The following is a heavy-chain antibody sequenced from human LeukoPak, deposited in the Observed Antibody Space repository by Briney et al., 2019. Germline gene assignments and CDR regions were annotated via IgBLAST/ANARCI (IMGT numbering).Heavy chain of an antibody. J-gene: IGHJ4*02. D-gene: IGHD3-3*01. CDR1: GFTFDGYG. V-gene: IGHV3-20*04. CDR2: INWNGGST. CDR3: ARDTQPTFTIFGVVGY. Sequence: PGGSLRLSCAASGFTFDGYGMSWVRQAPGKGLEWVSGINWNGGSTGYADSVEGRFTISRDNAKNSLYLQMNSLRAEDTALYYCARDTQPTFTIFGVVGYWGQGTLVTVSS.